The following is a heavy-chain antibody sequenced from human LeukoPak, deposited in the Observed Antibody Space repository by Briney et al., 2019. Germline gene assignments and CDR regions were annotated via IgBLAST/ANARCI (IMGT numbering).Heavy chain of an antibody. CDR2: IRSKANSYAT. V-gene: IGHV3-73*01. CDR3: TRINMRAARDLGMDV. CDR1: GFTFSGSA. J-gene: IGHJ6*02. Sequence: PGGSLRLSCAASGFTFSGSAMHWVRQASGKGLEWVGRIRSKANSYATAYAASAKGRFTISRDDPKNTAYLQMNSLKTEDTAVYYCTRINMRAARDLGMDVWGQGTTVTVSS. D-gene: IGHD6-6*01.